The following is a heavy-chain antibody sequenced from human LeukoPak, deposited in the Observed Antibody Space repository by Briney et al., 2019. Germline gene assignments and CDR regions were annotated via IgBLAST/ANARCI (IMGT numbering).Heavy chain of an antibody. V-gene: IGHV1-8*01. CDR1: GYTFTSYD. J-gene: IGHJ4*02. CDR2: MNPNSGNT. D-gene: IGHD6-13*01. CDR3: AKWSQNKQQLDY. Sequence: ASVKVSCKASGYTFTSYDINWVRQAAGQGLEWMGWMNPNSGNTYYAQKFHGRVTMTRKTSITTAYLELSSLRSEDTAVYYCAKWSQNKQQLDYWGQGTLVTVSS.